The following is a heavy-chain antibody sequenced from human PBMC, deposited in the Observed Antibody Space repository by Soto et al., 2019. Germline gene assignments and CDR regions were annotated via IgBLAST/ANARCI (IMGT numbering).Heavy chain of an antibody. J-gene: IGHJ4*02. Sequence: GGSLRLSCVGSGLIFSNNGMHWVRQTPGKGLEWVAFMSYDGSDTFYADSVKGRFTISRDNSKNTLFLHMSNLRAEDTAMYYCTIVRVADSALDHWGQGTLVTVSS. CDR3: TIVRVADSALDH. CDR1: GLIFSNNG. CDR2: MSYDGSDT. D-gene: IGHD3-10*02. V-gene: IGHV3-30*02.